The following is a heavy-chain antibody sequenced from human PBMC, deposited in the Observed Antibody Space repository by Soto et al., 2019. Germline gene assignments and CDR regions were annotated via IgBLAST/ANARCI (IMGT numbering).Heavy chain of an antibody. V-gene: IGHV1-8*01. CDR1: GYTFTSYD. CDR2: MNPNSGNT. D-gene: IGHD6-25*01. Sequence: QVQLVQSGAEVKKPGASVKVSCKASGYTFTSYDINWVRQAPGQGLEWMGWMNPNSGNTGYAQKFRGRVTMTRNTSISTAHMGLRSLKSAASAGYSCARVTWHHGGFCWFDPWVQGTLVTVSS. CDR3: ARVTWHHGGFCWFDP. J-gene: IGHJ5*02.